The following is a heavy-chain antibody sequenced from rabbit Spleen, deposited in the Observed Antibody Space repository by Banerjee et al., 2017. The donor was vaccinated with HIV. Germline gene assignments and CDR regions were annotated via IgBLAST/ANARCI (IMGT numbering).Heavy chain of an antibody. V-gene: IGHV1S45*01. D-gene: IGHD1-1*01. J-gene: IGHJ4*01. Sequence: QEQLVESGGGLVKPEGSLTLTCKASGFSFSSSYYMCWVRQAPGKGLEWIGCIYGGSGSSDYASWAKGRFTISKTSSTTVTLQMTGLTAADTATYFCARDLVGVIGWNFYLWGQGTLVTVS. CDR2: IYGGSGSS. CDR3: ARDLVGVIGWNFYL. CDR1: GFSFSSSYY.